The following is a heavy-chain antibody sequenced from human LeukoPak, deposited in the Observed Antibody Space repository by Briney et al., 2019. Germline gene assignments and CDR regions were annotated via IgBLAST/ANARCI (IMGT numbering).Heavy chain of an antibody. J-gene: IGHJ4*02. V-gene: IGHV1-8*01. D-gene: IGHD3-22*01. CDR1: GYTFTSYD. CDR3: ARGLENYYDSSGYDY. Sequence: GASVKVSCKASGYTFTSYDINWVRQAPGQGLEWMGWMNPNSGNTGYAQKFQGRVTMTRNTSISTAYMELSSLRSEDTAVYYCARGLENYYDSSGYDYWGQGTLVTVSS. CDR2: MNPNSGNT.